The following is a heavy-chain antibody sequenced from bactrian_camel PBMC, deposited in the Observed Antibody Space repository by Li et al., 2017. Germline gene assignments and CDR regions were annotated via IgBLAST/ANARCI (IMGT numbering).Heavy chain of an antibody. CDR2: ISHGGRST. CDR3: NALCSQLPLRMV. J-gene: IGHJ4*01. Sequence: VQLVESGGGSVQPGGSLRLSCVASGFSFSTHPMAWVRQAPGKGLEWVSFISHGGRSTFYAGSVKGRFTISRDNAENTLHLQLSNLRTEDTAMYYCNALCSQLPLRMVWGQGTQVTVS. V-gene: IGHV3S31*01. D-gene: IGHD1*01. CDR1: GFSFSTHP.